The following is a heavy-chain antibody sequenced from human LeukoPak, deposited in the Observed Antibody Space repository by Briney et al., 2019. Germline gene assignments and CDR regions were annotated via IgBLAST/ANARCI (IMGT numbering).Heavy chain of an antibody. CDR1: GYTFTGYH. V-gene: IGHV1-2*06. D-gene: IGHD2-2*01. Sequence: GASVKVSCRASGYTFTGYHIHWVRQAPGQGLEWMGQINPNSGDTNYAQNFQGRVTMTRDTSINTAYMELSRLRSDDTAVYYCARDYCSSTSCLFDYWGQGTLVTVSS. CDR3: ARDYCSSTSCLFDY. J-gene: IGHJ4*02. CDR2: INPNSGDT.